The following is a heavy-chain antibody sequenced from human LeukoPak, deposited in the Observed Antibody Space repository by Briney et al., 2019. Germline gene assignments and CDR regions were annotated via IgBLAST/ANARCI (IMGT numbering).Heavy chain of an antibody. CDR2: IYYGGST. J-gene: IGHJ6*03. Sequence: SETLSLTCTVSGGSISSSSYYWGWIRQPPGKGLEWIGYIYYGGSTNYNPSLKSRVAISIDTSKKQFSLKLSSVTAADTAVYYCARDSYGDFDYLDVWGKGTTVTVSS. D-gene: IGHD4-17*01. CDR3: ARDSYGDFDYLDV. CDR1: GGSISSSSYY. V-gene: IGHV4-61*01.